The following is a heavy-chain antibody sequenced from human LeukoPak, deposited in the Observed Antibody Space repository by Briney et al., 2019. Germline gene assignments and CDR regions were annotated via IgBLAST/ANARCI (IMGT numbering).Heavy chain of an antibody. J-gene: IGHJ4*02. Sequence: GGSLRLSCAASGFTFSTYAMHSVRQAPGKGLDWVAVISTDGNNKYYADSVKGRFTISRDNSKNTLYLQLDSPRVEDTALYYCARDSWGLSGFCDYWGQGTLVTVSS. D-gene: IGHD3-3*01. V-gene: IGHV3-30-3*01. CDR1: GFTFSTYA. CDR2: ISTDGNNK. CDR3: ARDSWGLSGFCDY.